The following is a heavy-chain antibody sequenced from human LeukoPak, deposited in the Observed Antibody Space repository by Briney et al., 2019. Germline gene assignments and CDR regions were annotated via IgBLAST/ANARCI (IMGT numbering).Heavy chain of an antibody. Sequence: SETLSLTCTVSGGSISSGSYYWSWIRQPAGKGLEWIGRIYTSGSTNYNPSLKSRVTISVDTSKNQFSLKLSSVTAADTAVYFCASTVYGGYNVYYFNYWGQGTLVTVSS. CDR2: IYTSGST. CDR3: ASTVYGGYNVYYFNY. CDR1: GGSISSGSYY. J-gene: IGHJ4*02. V-gene: IGHV4-61*02. D-gene: IGHD4-17*01.